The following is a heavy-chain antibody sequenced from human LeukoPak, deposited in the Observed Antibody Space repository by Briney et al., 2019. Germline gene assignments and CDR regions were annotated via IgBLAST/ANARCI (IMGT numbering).Heavy chain of an antibody. J-gene: IGHJ3*02. CDR1: GYTLTGYY. Sequence: GASVKVSCKASGYTLTGYYMHWVRQAPGQGGEWMGWINPNSGGTNYAQKLRGGVTMTRETSISTAYMALSRLRAPNTAVCYSARTTTAHDAFDIWGQGKMATVSS. CDR3: ARTTTAHDAFDI. CDR2: INPNSGGT. D-gene: IGHD1-26*01. V-gene: IGHV1-2*02.